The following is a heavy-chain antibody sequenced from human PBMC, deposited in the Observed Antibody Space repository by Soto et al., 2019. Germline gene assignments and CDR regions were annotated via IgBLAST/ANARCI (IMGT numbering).Heavy chain of an antibody. CDR1: GGTFSSYA. V-gene: IGHV1-69*01. CDR3: ARHEGYYHSSGEWVSGYFDY. Sequence: QVQLVQSGAEVKKPGSSVKVSCKASGGTFSSYAISWVRQAPGQGLEWMGGIIPIFGTANYAQKFQGRVTITADDSTSTAYMELSRLRSEDTAVYYCARHEGYYHSSGEWVSGYFDYWGQGTLVTVSS. CDR2: IIPIFGTA. J-gene: IGHJ4*02. D-gene: IGHD3-22*01.